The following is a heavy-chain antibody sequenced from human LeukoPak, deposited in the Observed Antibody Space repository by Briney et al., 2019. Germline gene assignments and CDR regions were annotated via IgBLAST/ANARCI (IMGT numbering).Heavy chain of an antibody. D-gene: IGHD4-11*01. CDR2: ISYDGSNK. Sequence: GGSLRLSCAASGFTFSSYAMHWVRQAPGKGLEWVAVISYDGSNKYYADSVKGRFTVSRDNAKNSLYLQMNNLKVEDTAVYYCARAMTTEANDYWGQGTLVTVSS. V-gene: IGHV3-30*04. J-gene: IGHJ4*02. CDR3: ARAMTTEANDY. CDR1: GFTFSSYA.